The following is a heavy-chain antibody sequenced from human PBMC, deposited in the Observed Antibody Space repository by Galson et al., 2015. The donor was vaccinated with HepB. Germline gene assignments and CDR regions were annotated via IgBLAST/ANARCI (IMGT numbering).Heavy chain of an antibody. CDR1: GGSISNSY. CDR2: IYYSGST. V-gene: IGHV4-59*01. CDR3: ARDRDYGATGYGMDV. Sequence: LSLTCTVSGGSISNSYWSWIRQPPGKGLEWIGYIYYSGSTNYNPSLKSRITISVDTSKSQFSLRLSSVTAADTAIYYCARDRDYGATGYGMDVWGHGTTVTVSS. J-gene: IGHJ6*02. D-gene: IGHD4-17*01.